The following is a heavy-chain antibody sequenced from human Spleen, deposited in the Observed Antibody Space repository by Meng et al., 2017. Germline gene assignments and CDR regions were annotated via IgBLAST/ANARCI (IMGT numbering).Heavy chain of an antibody. J-gene: IGHJ4*02. CDR3: ARDRYSGGWYVDF. D-gene: IGHD6-19*01. V-gene: IGHV7-4-1*01. CDR2: INTNTGKP. CDR1: GYTFTSYA. Sequence: QVQLVQSGSELKTPGASVKVSCRASGYTFTSYAINWVRQAPGQGLEWMGWINTNTGKPTYAQGFTGRFVLSSDTSVSTAYLQIGSLKAEDTAVYYCARDRYSGGWYVDFWGQGTLVTFSS.